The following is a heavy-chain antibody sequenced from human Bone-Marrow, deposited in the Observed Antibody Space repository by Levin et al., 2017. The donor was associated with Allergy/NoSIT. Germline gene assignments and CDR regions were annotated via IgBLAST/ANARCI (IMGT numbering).Heavy chain of an antibody. Sequence: RASVKVSCKASGYTFTSYGISWVRQAPGQGLEWMGWISAYNGNTNYAQKLQGRVTMTTDTSTSTAYMELRSLRSDDTAVYYCARQVLVTPLVGAHRVAFDIWGQGTMVTVSS. D-gene: IGHD1-26*01. CDR2: ISAYNGNT. J-gene: IGHJ3*02. V-gene: IGHV1-18*01. CDR3: ARQVLVTPLVGAHRVAFDI. CDR1: GYTFTSYG.